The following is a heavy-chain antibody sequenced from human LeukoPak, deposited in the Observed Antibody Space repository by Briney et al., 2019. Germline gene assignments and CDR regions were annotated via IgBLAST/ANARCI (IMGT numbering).Heavy chain of an antibody. CDR3: LRDHPDYGSGDDAFDI. CDR2: ISGDADRT. Sequence: GGSLRLSCAASGFIFGNDDMNWVRQAPGKGLEWVSGISGDADRTHYADSVKGWFTISRDNSKNTLDLQMNSLRAEDTAVYYCLRDHPDYGSGDDAFDIWGQGTVVTVSS. CDR1: GFIFGNDD. D-gene: IGHD3-10*01. J-gene: IGHJ3*02. V-gene: IGHV3-23*01.